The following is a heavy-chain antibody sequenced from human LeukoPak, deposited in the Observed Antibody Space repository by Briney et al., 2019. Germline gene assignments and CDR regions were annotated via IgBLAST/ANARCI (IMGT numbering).Heavy chain of an antibody. CDR2: ISGRGGST. D-gene: IGHD3-10*01. Sequence: PGGSLRLPCAASGFTFSSYAISWVRQAPGKGLEWVSAISGRGGSTYYADSVKGRFTISRDNSKNTLYLQMNSLRAEDTAVYYCAKDAARLLWLGELLHYFDYWGQGTLVTVSS. CDR1: GFTFSSYA. V-gene: IGHV3-23*01. J-gene: IGHJ4*02. CDR3: AKDAARLLWLGELLHYFDY.